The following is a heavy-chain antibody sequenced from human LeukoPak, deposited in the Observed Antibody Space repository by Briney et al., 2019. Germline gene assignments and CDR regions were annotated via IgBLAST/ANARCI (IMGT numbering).Heavy chain of an antibody. D-gene: IGHD2-8*01. Sequence: QPGGSLRLSCAASGFNFSSYGMDWVRQAPGKGLEGVAFIRYDGSNKYYADSVKGRFTISRDNSRNTLYLQMNSLRAEDTAVYYCAKECTNGVCLHYWGQGTLVTVSS. CDR3: AKECTNGVCLHY. J-gene: IGHJ4*02. V-gene: IGHV3-30*02. CDR1: GFNFSSYG. CDR2: IRYDGSNK.